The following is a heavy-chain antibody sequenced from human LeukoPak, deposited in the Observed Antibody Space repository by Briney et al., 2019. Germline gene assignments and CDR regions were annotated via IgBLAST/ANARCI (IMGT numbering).Heavy chain of an antibody. Sequence: PSETLSLTCAVSGGSISSSNWWSWVRQPPGKGLEWIGEIYDSGSTNYNPSLKSRVTLSIDKSKNQFSLMLYSVTAADTAVYYCAKEVGYNLYRNFDYWGQGILVTVSS. CDR1: GGSISSSNW. J-gene: IGHJ4*02. CDR2: IYDSGST. CDR3: AKEVGYNLYRNFDY. V-gene: IGHV4-4*02. D-gene: IGHD5-24*01.